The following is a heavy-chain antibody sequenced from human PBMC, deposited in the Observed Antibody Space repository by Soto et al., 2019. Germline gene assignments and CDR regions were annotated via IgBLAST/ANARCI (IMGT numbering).Heavy chain of an antibody. CDR3: ASSVVPAAPYNWFDP. D-gene: IGHD2-2*01. CDR2: IIPILGIA. Sequence: ASVKVSCKASGGTFSSYTISWVRQAPGQGLEWMGRIIPILGIANYAQKFQGRVTITADKSTSTAYMELSSLRSEDTAVYYCASSVVPAAPYNWFDPWGQGTLVTVSS. V-gene: IGHV1-69*02. J-gene: IGHJ5*02. CDR1: GGTFSSYT.